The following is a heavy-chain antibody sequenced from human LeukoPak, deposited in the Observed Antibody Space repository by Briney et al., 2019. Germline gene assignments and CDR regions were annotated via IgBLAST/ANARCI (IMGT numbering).Heavy chain of an antibody. CDR3: ARDGDYYDSSGSY. CDR2: IYSGGST. J-gene: IGHJ4*02. D-gene: IGHD3-22*01. Sequence: GSLRLSCAASGFTVSSNYMSWVRQAPGKGLEWVSVIYSGGSTYYADSVKGRFTISRDNSKNTLYLQMNSLRAEDTAVYYCARDGDYYDSSGSYWGQGTLVTVSS. CDR1: GFTVSSNY. V-gene: IGHV3-53*01.